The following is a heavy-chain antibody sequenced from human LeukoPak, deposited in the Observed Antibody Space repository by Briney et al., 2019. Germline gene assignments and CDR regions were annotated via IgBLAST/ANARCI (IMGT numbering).Heavy chain of an antibody. CDR3: ASSGIPAAAPFDY. V-gene: IGHV4-4*07. CDR2: IYTSGST. D-gene: IGHD6-13*01. J-gene: IGHJ4*02. CDR1: GGSFSSYY. Sequence: SETLSVICTVSGGSFSSYYWSWIRQPAGKGLEWIGRIYTSGSTDYNPSLKSRVTMSENTSKNQFSLKLTSVTAADTAVYYCASSGIPAAAPFDYWGQGTLVTVSS.